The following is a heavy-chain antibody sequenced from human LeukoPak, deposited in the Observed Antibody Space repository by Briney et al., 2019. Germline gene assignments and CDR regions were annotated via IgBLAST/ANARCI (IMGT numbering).Heavy chain of an antibody. Sequence: RPSETLSLTCAVYGGSFSGYYWSWIRQPPGKGLEWIGEINHSGSTNYNPSLKSRVTISVDTSKNQFSLKLSSVTAADTAVYYCARSGSLWFGELLGGSFDYWGQGTLVTVSS. CDR2: INHSGST. V-gene: IGHV4-34*01. CDR1: GGSFSGYY. CDR3: ARSGSLWFGELLGGSFDY. D-gene: IGHD3-10*01. J-gene: IGHJ4*02.